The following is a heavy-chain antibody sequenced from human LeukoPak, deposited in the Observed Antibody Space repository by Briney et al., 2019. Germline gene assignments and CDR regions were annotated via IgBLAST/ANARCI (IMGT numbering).Heavy chain of an antibody. V-gene: IGHV3-66*01. CDR1: GFTVGRNH. D-gene: IGHD4-11*01. CDR3: ARGPYSNYFDY. J-gene: IGHJ4*02. Sequence: GGSLRLSCAASGFTVGRNHMTWVRQAPGKGLEWVSVINTDGSTYYADSVKGRFTISRDTSKNTVHLQMISLRAEDTAVYYCARGPYSNYFDYWGQGTLVTVSS. CDR2: INTDGST.